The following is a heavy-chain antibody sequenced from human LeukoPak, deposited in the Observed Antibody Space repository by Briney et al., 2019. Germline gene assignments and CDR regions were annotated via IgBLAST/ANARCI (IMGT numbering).Heavy chain of an antibody. V-gene: IGHV1-69*13. CDR3: ARDSTYYYDSSGYYGY. CDR2: IIPIFGTA. J-gene: IGHJ4*02. Sequence: AASVKVSCEASGGTFSSYAISWVRQAPGQGLEWMGGIIPIFGTANYAQKFQGRVTITADESTSTAYMELSSLRSEDTAVYYCARDSTYYYDSSGYYGYWGQGTLVTVSS. D-gene: IGHD3-22*01. CDR1: GGTFSSYA.